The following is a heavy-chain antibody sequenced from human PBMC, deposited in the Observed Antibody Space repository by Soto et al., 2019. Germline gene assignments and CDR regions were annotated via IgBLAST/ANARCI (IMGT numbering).Heavy chain of an antibody. CDR3: ARDPAGSGFAFDS. V-gene: IGHV3-33*01. D-gene: IGHD6-25*01. J-gene: IGHJ4*02. Sequence: QAGGSLRLSCAASGFTFSNDAMHWVRQAPGKGLEWVAFIWNDGSNKYYADSVKDRFTISRDNSKNTVDLQMNSLRAEDTAVYYCARDPAGSGFAFDSWGQGTLVTVSS. CDR2: IWNDGSNK. CDR1: GFTFSNDA.